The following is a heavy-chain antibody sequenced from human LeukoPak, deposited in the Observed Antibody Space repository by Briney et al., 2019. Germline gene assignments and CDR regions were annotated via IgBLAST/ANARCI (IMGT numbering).Heavy chain of an antibody. Sequence: ASVKVSCKASGYTFTGYYMHWVRQAPGQGLEWMGWINPNSGGTNYAQKFQGRVTMTRDTSISTAYMELSRLRSDDTAVYYRARAYPRQWLETGFDYWGQGTLVTVSS. CDR3: ARAYPRQWLETGFDY. V-gene: IGHV1-2*02. D-gene: IGHD6-19*01. J-gene: IGHJ4*02. CDR2: INPNSGGT. CDR1: GYTFTGYY.